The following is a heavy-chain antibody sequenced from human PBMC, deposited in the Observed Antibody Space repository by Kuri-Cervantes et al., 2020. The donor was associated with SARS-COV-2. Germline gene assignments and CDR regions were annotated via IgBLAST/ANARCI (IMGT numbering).Heavy chain of an antibody. CDR2: IRYDGSNK. J-gene: IGHJ4*02. Sequence: GGSLRLSCTASGFTFSSYGMHWVRQAPGKGLEWVAFIRYDGSNKYYADSVKGRVTISRDNSKNTLYLQMNSLRAEDTAVYYCARDSGSQLDYWGQGTLVTVSS. D-gene: IGHD1-26*01. V-gene: IGHV3-30*02. CDR3: ARDSGSQLDY. CDR1: GFTFSSYG.